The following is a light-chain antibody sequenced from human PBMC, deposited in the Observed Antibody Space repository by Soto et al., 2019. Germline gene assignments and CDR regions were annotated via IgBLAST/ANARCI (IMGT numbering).Light chain of an antibody. V-gene: IGLV2-23*02. Sequence: QSALTQPASVSGSPGQSITISCTGTNSDIGSYNLVSWYQQHPGKAPKFLIYGVTKRPSGVSNRFSGSKSGNTASLTISGLRAEDEADYYCSSYAGSNNLIFGGGTKVTVL. CDR2: GVT. CDR1: NSDIGSYNL. J-gene: IGLJ2*01. CDR3: SSYAGSNNLI.